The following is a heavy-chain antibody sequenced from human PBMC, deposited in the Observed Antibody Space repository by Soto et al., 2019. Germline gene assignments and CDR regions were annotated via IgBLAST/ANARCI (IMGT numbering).Heavy chain of an antibody. D-gene: IGHD3-22*01. J-gene: IGHJ4*02. Sequence: PGGSLRLSCAASGFTFSRYGMHWVRQAPGKGLEWVAVISYDGSNKYYADSVKGRFTISRDNSKNTLYLQMNSLRAEDAAVYYCAKLDGYYYDSSGYPNPAFDYWGQGTLVTVSS. CDR1: GFTFSRYG. CDR3: AKLDGYYYDSSGYPNPAFDY. CDR2: ISYDGSNK. V-gene: IGHV3-30*18.